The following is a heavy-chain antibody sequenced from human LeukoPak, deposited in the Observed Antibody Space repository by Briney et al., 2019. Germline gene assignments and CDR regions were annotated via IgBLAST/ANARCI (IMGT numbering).Heavy chain of an antibody. V-gene: IGHV4-39*01. Sequence: SETLSLTCTVSGGSISSSSYYWGWIRQPPGKGLEWIGSIYYSGSTYYNPSLKNRVTISVDTSKNQFSLKLSSVTAADTAVYYCASWPRITIFGVVHGLDYWGQRTLVTVSS. CDR3: ASWPRITIFGVVHGLDY. J-gene: IGHJ4*02. CDR1: GGSISSSSYY. CDR2: IYYSGST. D-gene: IGHD3-3*01.